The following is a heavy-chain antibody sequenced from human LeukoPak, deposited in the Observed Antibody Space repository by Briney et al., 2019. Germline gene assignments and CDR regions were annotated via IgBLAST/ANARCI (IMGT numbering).Heavy chain of an antibody. CDR2: FDPEDGET. CDR3: ATGYDYIWGSYRYRPAPPFDY. D-gene: IGHD3-16*02. Sequence: ASVKVSCKVSGYTLTELSIHWVRQAPGKGLEWMGGFDPEDGETIYAQKFQGRVTMTEDTSTDTAYMELSSLRSEDTAVYYCATGYDYIWGSYRYRPAPPFDYWGQGTLVTVSS. CDR1: GYTLTELS. V-gene: IGHV1-24*01. J-gene: IGHJ4*02.